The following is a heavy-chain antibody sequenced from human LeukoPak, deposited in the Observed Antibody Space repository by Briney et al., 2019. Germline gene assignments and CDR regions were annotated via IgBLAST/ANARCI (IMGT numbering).Heavy chain of an antibody. D-gene: IGHD4-17*01. J-gene: IGHJ4*02. CDR1: GYTFTGYY. Sequence: ASVEVSCEASGYTFTGYYMHWVRQAPGRGLEWMGRINPRGGDTHYTEMSQGRDTITRDTTISTAYRALSRLRSDDTAVYYCARDGETNCYGDYPFDYWRQGTLVTVSP. CDR2: INPRGGDT. CDR3: ARDGETNCYGDYPFDY. V-gene: IGHV1-2*06.